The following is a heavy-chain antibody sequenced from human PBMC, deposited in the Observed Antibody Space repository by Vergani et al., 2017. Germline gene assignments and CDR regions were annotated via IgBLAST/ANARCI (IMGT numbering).Heavy chain of an antibody. J-gene: IGHJ5*02. CDR3: ARGLRLLYNRFDP. D-gene: IGHD1-14*01. CDR2: TWYDGNNK. V-gene: IGHV3-33*01. CDR1: GFTFNQYG. Sequence: QVQLVESGGGVVQPGRSLRLSCAASGFTFNQYGMHWVRQAPGKGLEWVAVTWYDGNNKQYADSVKGRFTISRDNSKSTMYLQMNSLRDEDTGVYYCARGLRLLYNRFDPLGQGTLVTVFS.